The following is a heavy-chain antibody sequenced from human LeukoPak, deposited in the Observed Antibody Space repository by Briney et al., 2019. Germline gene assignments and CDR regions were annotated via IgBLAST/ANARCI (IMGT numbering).Heavy chain of an antibody. CDR1: GYTFTSYG. Sequence: ASVKVSCKASGYTFTSYGISWVRQAPGQGLEWMGWISAYNGNTHYAQKFQGRVTMTRDISTSTVYMELSSLRSEDTAVYYCASLGGFSHAFDIWGQGTMVTVSS. V-gene: IGHV1-18*01. D-gene: IGHD3-16*01. CDR2: ISAYNGNT. CDR3: ASLGGFSHAFDI. J-gene: IGHJ3*02.